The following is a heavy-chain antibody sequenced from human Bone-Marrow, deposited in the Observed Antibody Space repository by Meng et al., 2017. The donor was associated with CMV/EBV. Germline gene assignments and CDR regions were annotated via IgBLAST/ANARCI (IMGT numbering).Heavy chain of an antibody. D-gene: IGHD7-27*01. CDR2: INPNSGGT. CDR1: GYTFTGYY. CDR3: ARAWNGEDYYYYGMDV. V-gene: IGHV1-2*02. Sequence: ASVKVSCKASGYTFTGYYMHWVRQAPGQGLEWMGWINPNSGGTNYAQKFQGRVTITADKSTSTAYMELSSLRSEDTAVYYCARAWNGEDYYYYGMDVWGQGTTVTVSS. J-gene: IGHJ6*02.